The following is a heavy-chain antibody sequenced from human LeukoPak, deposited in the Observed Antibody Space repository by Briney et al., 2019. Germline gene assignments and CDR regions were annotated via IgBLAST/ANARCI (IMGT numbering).Heavy chain of an antibody. Sequence: ASVKVSCKASGYTFTSYGISWVRQAPGQGLEWMGWVSAYNGNTNYAQKLQGRVTMTTDTSTSTAYMELRSLRSDDTAVYYCARDAPTWELLRSVWFDPWGPGTLVTVSS. CDR1: GYTFTSYG. J-gene: IGHJ5*02. CDR3: ARDAPTWELLRSVWFDP. D-gene: IGHD1-26*01. V-gene: IGHV1-18*01. CDR2: VSAYNGNT.